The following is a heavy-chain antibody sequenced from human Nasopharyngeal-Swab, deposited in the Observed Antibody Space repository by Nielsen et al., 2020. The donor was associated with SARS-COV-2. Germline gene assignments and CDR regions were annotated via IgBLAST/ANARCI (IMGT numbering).Heavy chain of an antibody. Sequence: GESLKISCAASGFTFSSYAMHWVRQAPGKGLEWVAVISYDGSNKYYADSVKGRFTISRDKSKNTLYLQMNSLRAEDTAVYYCAREGSLGGMDVWGQGTTVTVSS. V-gene: IGHV3-30-3*01. J-gene: IGHJ6*02. CDR3: AREGSLGGMDV. CDR2: ISYDGSNK. CDR1: GFTFSSYA.